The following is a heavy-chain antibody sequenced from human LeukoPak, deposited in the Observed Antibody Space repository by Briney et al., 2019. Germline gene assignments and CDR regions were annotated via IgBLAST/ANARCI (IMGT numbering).Heavy chain of an antibody. V-gene: IGHV4-61*02. CDR3: ARAPYCSSTSCPIDY. CDR1: GGSISSGSYY. J-gene: IGHJ4*02. D-gene: IGHD2-2*01. CDR2: IYTSGST. Sequence: PSETLSLTCTVSGGSISSGSYYWSWIRQPAGKGLEWIGRIYTSGSTNYNPSLKSRVTISVDTSKNQFSLKLSSVTAADTAVYYCARAPYCSSTSCPIDYWGQGTLVTVSS.